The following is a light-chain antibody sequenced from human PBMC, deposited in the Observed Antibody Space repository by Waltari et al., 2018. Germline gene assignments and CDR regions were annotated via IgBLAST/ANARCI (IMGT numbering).Light chain of an antibody. CDR2: DAS. J-gene: IGKJ4*01. V-gene: IGKV3-11*01. CDR1: QSVGTY. Sequence: EIVLTQSPAILSFSPGERATLSCRASQSVGTYLAWYQQRPGQSPRLLIYDASYRATGRPARFSGSGSETDFTLTISSLQPEDFAVYYCQQRRNWPLTFGGGTRVQI. CDR3: QQRRNWPLT.